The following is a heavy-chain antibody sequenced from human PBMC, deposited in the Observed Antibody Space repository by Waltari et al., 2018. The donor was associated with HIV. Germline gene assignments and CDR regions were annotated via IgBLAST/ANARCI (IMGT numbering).Heavy chain of an antibody. V-gene: IGHV4-61*01. D-gene: IGHD6-19*01. CDR2: LQYSGSP. CDR1: GDSVTSGSFY. Sequence: QQQLQESGPGLVKPSETLSLTCTISGDSVTSGSFYWSWIRQPPGKGLEWIGYLQYSGSPNYNPSLKSRVTISLDTSKNQFSLKLTSVTAADTAVYYCSSRALAGTHAFDVWGPGTMVTVS. J-gene: IGHJ3*01. CDR3: SSRALAGTHAFDV.